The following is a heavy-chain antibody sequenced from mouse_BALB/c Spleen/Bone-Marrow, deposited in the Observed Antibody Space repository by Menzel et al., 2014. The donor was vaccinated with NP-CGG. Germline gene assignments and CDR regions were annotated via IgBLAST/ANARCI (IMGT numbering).Heavy chain of an antibody. V-gene: IGHV14-3*02. CDR1: GFNIKDTY. CDR3: ARYYYAMDY. CDR2: IDPANGNT. Sequence: VQLKESGAELVKPGASVKLSCTAPGFNIKDTYMHWVKQRPEQGLEWIGRIDPANGNTKYDPKFQGKATITADTSSNTASLQLSSLTSEDTAVYYCARYYYAMDYWGQETSVTVSS. J-gene: IGHJ4*01.